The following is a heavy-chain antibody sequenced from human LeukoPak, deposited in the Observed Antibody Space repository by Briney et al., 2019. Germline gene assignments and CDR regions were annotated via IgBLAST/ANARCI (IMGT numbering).Heavy chain of an antibody. CDR2: IYYSGST. J-gene: IGHJ5*02. D-gene: IGHD5-12*01. Sequence: SETLSLTCTISGGSISSYYWSWIRQPPGKGLEWIGYIYYSGSTNYNPSLKSRVTISVDTSKNQFSLKLSSVTAADTAVYYCARVLLAFNWFDPWGQGTLVTVSS. V-gene: IGHV4-59*01. CDR3: ARVLLAFNWFDP. CDR1: GGSISSYY.